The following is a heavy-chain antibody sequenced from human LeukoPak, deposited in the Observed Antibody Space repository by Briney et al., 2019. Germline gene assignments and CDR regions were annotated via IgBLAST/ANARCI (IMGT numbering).Heavy chain of an antibody. V-gene: IGHV4-61*02. D-gene: IGHD2-15*01. Sequence: SETLSLTCTVSGGSISSGSYYWSWIRQPAGKGLEWIGRIYTSGSTNYDPSLKSRVTISVDTSKNQFSLKLSSVTAADTAVYYCARDIVVVVAATYNWFDPWGQGTLVTVSS. CDR2: IYTSGST. CDR1: GGSISSGSYY. J-gene: IGHJ5*02. CDR3: ARDIVVVVAATYNWFDP.